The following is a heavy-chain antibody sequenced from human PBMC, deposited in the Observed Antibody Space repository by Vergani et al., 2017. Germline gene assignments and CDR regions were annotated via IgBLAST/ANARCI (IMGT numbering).Heavy chain of an antibody. D-gene: IGHD2-21*02. CDR2: IYPGDSDT. CDR3: ARQYSYCGGDCYPDAFDI. J-gene: IGHJ3*02. Sequence: EVQLVQSGAEVKKPGESLKISCKGSGYSFTSYWIGWVRQMPGKGLEWMGIIYPGDSDTRYSPSFQGQVTISADKSISTAYLQWSSLKASDTAMYYCARQYSYCGGDCYPDAFDIWGQGTMVTVSS. CDR1: GYSFTSYW. V-gene: IGHV5-51*01.